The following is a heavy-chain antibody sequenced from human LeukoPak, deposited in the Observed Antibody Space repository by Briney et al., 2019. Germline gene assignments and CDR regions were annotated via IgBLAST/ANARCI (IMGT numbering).Heavy chain of an antibody. V-gene: IGHV4-59*08. Sequence: SETLSLTCTVSGGSISSYFWSWIRQPPGKGLEWIGYIYYSGSTNYNPSLKSRVTISVDTSKNQFSLKLYSVTAADTAVYYCARQERFYDVLTGYETPSGMDVWGQGTTVTVSS. D-gene: IGHD3-9*01. CDR1: GGSISSYF. J-gene: IGHJ6*02. CDR3: ARQERFYDVLTGYETPSGMDV. CDR2: IYYSGST.